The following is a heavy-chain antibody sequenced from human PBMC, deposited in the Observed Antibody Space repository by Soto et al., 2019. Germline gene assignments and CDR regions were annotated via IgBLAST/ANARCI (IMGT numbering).Heavy chain of an antibody. Sequence: ASVKVSCKASGYTFTSYAMNWVRQAPGQGLEWMGWINTNTGNPTYAQGFTGRFVFSLDTSVSTAYLQICSLKAEDTAVYYCARDIGSRYDFWSGYYRYYGMDVWRKGTTVTVS. CDR2: INTNTGNP. CDR3: ARDIGSRYDFWSGYYRYYGMDV. CDR1: GYTFTSYA. D-gene: IGHD3-3*01. V-gene: IGHV7-4-1*01. J-gene: IGHJ6*04.